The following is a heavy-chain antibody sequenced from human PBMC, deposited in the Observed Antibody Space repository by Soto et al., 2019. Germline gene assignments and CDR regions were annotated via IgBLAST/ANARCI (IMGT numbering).Heavy chain of an antibody. Sequence: ASVKVSCKASGYTFTSYDINWVRQATGQGLEWMGWMNPNSGNTGYAQKFQGIVTMTRNTSISTAYMELSSLRSEDTAVYYCARELSDRGYYYYYGMDVWGQGTTVTVSS. V-gene: IGHV1-8*01. D-gene: IGHD3-10*01. CDR1: GYTFTSYD. CDR3: ARELSDRGYYYYYGMDV. J-gene: IGHJ6*02. CDR2: MNPNSGNT.